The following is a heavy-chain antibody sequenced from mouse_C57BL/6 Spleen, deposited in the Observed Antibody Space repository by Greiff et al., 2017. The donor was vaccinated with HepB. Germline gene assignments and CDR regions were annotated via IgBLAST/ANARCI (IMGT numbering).Heavy chain of an antibody. J-gene: IGHJ1*03. Sequence: QVQLQQSGAELVKPGASVKISCKASGYAFSSYWMNWVKQRPGKGLEWIGQIYPGDGDTNYNGKFKGKATLTADKSSSTAYMQLSSLTSEDSAVYFCARGGLLYWYFDVWGTGTTVTVSS. CDR2: IYPGDGDT. D-gene: IGHD6-1*01. V-gene: IGHV1-80*01. CDR3: ARGGLLYWYFDV. CDR1: GYAFSSYW.